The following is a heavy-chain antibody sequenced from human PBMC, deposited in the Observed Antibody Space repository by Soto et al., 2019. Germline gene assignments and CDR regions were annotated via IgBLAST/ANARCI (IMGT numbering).Heavy chain of an antibody. CDR3: ARVGYNFWSRYNYYGMDV. V-gene: IGHV1-69*06. Sequence: QVRLVQSGAEVKKPGSSVKVSCEASGGTFSSYAVTWVRQAPGQGLEWMGGIIPIVTTPNYAQKFQGRLTISAYKSTSTSDMELSSLRSEDTGVYYCARVGYNFWSRYNYYGMDVWGQGTTVIVSS. D-gene: IGHD3-3*01. J-gene: IGHJ6*02. CDR2: IIPIVTTP. CDR1: GGTFSSYA.